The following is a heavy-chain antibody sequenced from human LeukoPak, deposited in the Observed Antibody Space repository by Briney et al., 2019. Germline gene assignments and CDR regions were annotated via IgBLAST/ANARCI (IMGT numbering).Heavy chain of an antibody. Sequence: SETLSLTCTVSGGSISSYYWSWIRQPPGKGLEWIGYIYYSGSTYYNPSLKSRVTISVDTSKNQFSLKLSSVTAADTAVYHCARGLGYYYGSGSYGYWGQGTLVTVSS. D-gene: IGHD3-10*01. CDR3: ARGLGYYYGSGSYGY. J-gene: IGHJ4*02. CDR2: IYYSGST. V-gene: IGHV4-59*06. CDR1: GGSISSYY.